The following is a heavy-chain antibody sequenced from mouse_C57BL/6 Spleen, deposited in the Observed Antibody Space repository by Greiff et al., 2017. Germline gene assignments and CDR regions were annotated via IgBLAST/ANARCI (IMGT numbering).Heavy chain of an antibody. D-gene: IGHD3-2*02. Sequence: VQLQQSGAELVKPGASVKLSCKASGYTFTSYWMQWVKQRPGQGLEWIGEIDPSDSYTNYNQKFKGKATLTVDTSSSTAYMQLSSLTSEDSAVYYCARGAQAIAMDYWGQGTSVTVSS. CDR2: IDPSDSYT. V-gene: IGHV1-50*01. CDR3: ARGAQAIAMDY. CDR1: GYTFTSYW. J-gene: IGHJ4*01.